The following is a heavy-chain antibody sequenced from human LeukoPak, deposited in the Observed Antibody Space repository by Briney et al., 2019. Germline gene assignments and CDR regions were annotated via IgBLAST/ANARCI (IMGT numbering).Heavy chain of an antibody. J-gene: IGHJ4*02. Sequence: GGSLRLSCAASGFTFSSYAMSWVRQAPGKGLEWVSAISGSGGSTYYADSVKGRFTISRDNSKNTLYLQMNSLRAEDTAVYYCAKVGCSGGSCYPNKYYLDYWGQGTLVTVSS. CDR1: GFTFSSYA. CDR3: AKVGCSGGSCYPNKYYLDY. CDR2: ISGSGGST. D-gene: IGHD2-15*01. V-gene: IGHV3-23*01.